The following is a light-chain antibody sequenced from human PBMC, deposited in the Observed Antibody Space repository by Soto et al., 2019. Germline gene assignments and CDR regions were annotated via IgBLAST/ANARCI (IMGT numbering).Light chain of an antibody. CDR2: EVS. J-gene: IGLJ2*01. CDR3: SSYTSSSTVV. CDR1: SSDVGGYNY. Sequence: TQAASVSGSPGQSITISCTGTSSDVGGYNYVSWYQQHPGKAPKLMIYEVSNRPSGVSNRFSGSKSGNTASLTISGLQAEDEADYYCSSYTSSSTVVFGGGTKLTVL. V-gene: IGLV2-14*01.